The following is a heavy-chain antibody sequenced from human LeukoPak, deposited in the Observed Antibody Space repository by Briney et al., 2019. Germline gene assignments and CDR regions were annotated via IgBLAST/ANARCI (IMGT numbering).Heavy chain of an antibody. J-gene: IGHJ4*02. D-gene: IGHD3-10*01. CDR1: GFTFSSYS. V-gene: IGHV3-15*01. Sequence: AGGSLRLSCAASGFTFSSYSMNWVRQAPGKGLEWVGRIKTKTEGGTTDYAAPVKGRFTISRDDSKNTVYLQMNSLKTEDTAVYYCASYGSGSHDYWGQGSLVTVSS. CDR3: ASYGSGSHDY. CDR2: IKTKTEGGTT.